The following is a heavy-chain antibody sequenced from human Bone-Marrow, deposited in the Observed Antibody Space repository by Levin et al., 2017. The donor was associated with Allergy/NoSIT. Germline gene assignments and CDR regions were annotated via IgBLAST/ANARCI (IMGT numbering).Heavy chain of an antibody. CDR1: GFTFSNYD. D-gene: IGHD3-9*01. J-gene: IGHJ3*02. CDR3: ARAASRYDILSGHFAFDS. Sequence: PGGSLRLSCAASGFTFSNYDMHWVRQATGERLEWVSAIGTAGDKYYSGSVKGRFTISREKAKKSLYLQMNSLRAGDTAVYYCARAASRYDILSGHFAFDSWGLGTMVTVSS. V-gene: IGHV3-13*04. CDR2: IGTAGDK.